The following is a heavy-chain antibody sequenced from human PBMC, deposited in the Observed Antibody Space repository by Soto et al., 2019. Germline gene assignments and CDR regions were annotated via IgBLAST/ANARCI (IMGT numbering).Heavy chain of an antibody. CDR3: AKVGPSYYYAMDV. J-gene: IGHJ6*02. D-gene: IGHD1-26*01. CDR1: GLDFSSEV. Sequence: VGYLRLSCAASGLDFSSEVMCWVREAPGKGLEWVSSISGSGRTIYHADSMRGRFAISRDNSKNSLYLQLNNLRVDDTAVYYCAKVGPSYYYAMDVWGQGTTVTVSS. V-gene: IGHV3-23*01. CDR2: ISGSGRTI.